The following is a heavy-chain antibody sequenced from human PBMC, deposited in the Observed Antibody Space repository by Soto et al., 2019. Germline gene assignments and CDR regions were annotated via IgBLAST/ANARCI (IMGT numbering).Heavy chain of an antibody. D-gene: IGHD5-18*01. CDR1: GGSVSSGSYY. CDR3: ARGYGRNFEY. Sequence: SETLSLTCTVSGGSVSSGSYYWSWIRQPPGKGLEWIGYIYYSGSTKYNPSLKSRVTISVDTSKNQFSLKLSSVTAADTAVYYCARGYGRNFEYWGQGTLVTVSS. CDR2: IYYSGST. V-gene: IGHV4-61*01. J-gene: IGHJ4*02.